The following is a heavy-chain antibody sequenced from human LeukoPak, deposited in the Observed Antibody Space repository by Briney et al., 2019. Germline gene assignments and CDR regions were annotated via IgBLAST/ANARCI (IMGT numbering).Heavy chain of an antibody. Sequence: GGSLRLSCAASGFTFTNYAMTWVRQAPGKGLEWISTISGSGGDTFYANSVKGRFIISRDNSRSTLNLQMNSLRVDDTAVYYCVKIEIGGYYWGNYDFWGQGTLVTVSS. CDR3: VKIEIGGYYWGNYDF. CDR1: GFTFTNYA. J-gene: IGHJ4*02. V-gene: IGHV3-23*01. D-gene: IGHD2-21*01. CDR2: ISGSGGDT.